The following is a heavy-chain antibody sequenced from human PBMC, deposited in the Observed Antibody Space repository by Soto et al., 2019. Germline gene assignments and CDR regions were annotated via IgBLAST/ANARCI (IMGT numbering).Heavy chain of an antibody. V-gene: IGHV1-18*04. CDR2: ISAYNGNT. J-gene: IGHJ6*02. Sequence: ASVKVSCKASGYTFTSYGISWVRQAPGQGLEWMGWISAYNGNTNYAQKLQGRVTMTTDTSTSTAYMELRSLRSDDTAVYYCASDLWQLGVYYYYYYGMDVWGQGTTVTVSS. CDR1: GYTFTSYG. D-gene: IGHD6-6*01. CDR3: ASDLWQLGVYYYYYYGMDV.